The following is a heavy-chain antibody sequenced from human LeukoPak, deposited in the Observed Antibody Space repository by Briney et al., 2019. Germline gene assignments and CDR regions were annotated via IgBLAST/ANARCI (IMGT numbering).Heavy chain of an antibody. CDR1: GFTFSSYS. D-gene: IGHD2-15*01. V-gene: IGHV3-21*01. Sequence: PGGSLRLSCAASGFTFSSYSMNWVRQAPGKGLEWVSSISSSSSYIYYADSVKGRFTISRDNAKNSLYLRMNSLRAEDTAVYYCARGGPASQYNWFDPWGQGTLVTVSS. J-gene: IGHJ5*02. CDR3: ARGGPASQYNWFDP. CDR2: ISSSSSYI.